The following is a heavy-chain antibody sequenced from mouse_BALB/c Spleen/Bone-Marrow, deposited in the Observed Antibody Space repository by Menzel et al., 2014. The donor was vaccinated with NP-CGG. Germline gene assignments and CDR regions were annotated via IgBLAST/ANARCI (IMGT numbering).Heavy chain of an antibody. V-gene: IGHV1-74*01. Sequence: QVQLKQSGAEPVKPGAPVKLSCKASGYTFTSYWMNWVKQRPGRGLEWIGRIDPSDSETHYNQKFKDKATLTVDKSSSTAYIQLSSLTSEDSAVYYCARALGDGYYYAMDYWGQGTSVTVSS. D-gene: IGHD2-3*01. J-gene: IGHJ4*01. CDR2: IDPSDSET. CDR3: ARALGDGYYYAMDY. CDR1: GYTFTSYW.